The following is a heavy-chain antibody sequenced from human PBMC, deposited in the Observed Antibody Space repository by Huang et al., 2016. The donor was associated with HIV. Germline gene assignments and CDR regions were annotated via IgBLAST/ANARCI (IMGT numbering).Heavy chain of an antibody. D-gene: IGHD6-6*01. CDR1: GYSFASYD. CDR2: MNPNRGNT. J-gene: IGHJ4*02. Sequence: QVHLVQSGAEVRVPGASVKVSCEASGYSFASYDINWVRQATGQGLEWMGWMNPNRGNTGYAQKFQGRVTMTRNTSISTAYMELSSLRSEDTAKYFCVRGWYIAALPYFDYWGQGTLVTVSP. V-gene: IGHV1-8*01. CDR3: VRGWYIAALPYFDY.